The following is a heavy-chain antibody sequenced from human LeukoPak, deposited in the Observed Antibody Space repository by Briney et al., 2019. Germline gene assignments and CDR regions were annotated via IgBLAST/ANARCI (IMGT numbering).Heavy chain of an antibody. Sequence: GGSLRLSCAASGFTFSTYNMNWVRQAPGKGLEWVSSITTSSSYIYYADSVKGRFSISRDDAKNTLYLQMNSLRAEDTAVYYCARDLRALDAFDIWGQGTMVTVSS. CDR3: ARDLRALDAFDI. CDR2: ITTSSSYI. J-gene: IGHJ3*02. V-gene: IGHV3-21*01. CDR1: GFTFSTYN.